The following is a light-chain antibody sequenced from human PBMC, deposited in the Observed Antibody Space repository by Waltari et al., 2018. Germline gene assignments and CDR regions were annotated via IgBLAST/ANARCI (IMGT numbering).Light chain of an antibody. V-gene: IGLV6-57*03. CDR2: EDN. Sequence: NFMLTQPHSVSESPGKTVTIPCTRSSGSIASNYVQCYQQRPGSAPTTVIYEDNQRPSGVPDLFSGSIDSSSNSASLTISGLKTEDEADYYCQSYDSSNRVFGGGTKLTVL. CDR1: SGSIASNY. CDR3: QSYDSSNRV. J-gene: IGLJ2*01.